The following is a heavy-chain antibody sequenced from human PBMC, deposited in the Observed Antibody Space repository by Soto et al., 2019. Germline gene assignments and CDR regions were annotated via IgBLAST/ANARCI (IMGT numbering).Heavy chain of an antibody. D-gene: IGHD6-13*01. V-gene: IGHV2-5*01. CDR3: SSSWYQQTDY. CDR2: IYWNDDK. J-gene: IGHJ4*02. CDR1: GFSLSTTGVG. Sequence: GSGPTLVNPTETLTLTCTFSGFSLSTTGVGVGWIRQPPGKALEWLAVIYWNDDKRYSPSLKSRLTITKDTSKNQVVLRMTNMEPVDTATYYCSSSWYQQTDYWGQGILVTVSS.